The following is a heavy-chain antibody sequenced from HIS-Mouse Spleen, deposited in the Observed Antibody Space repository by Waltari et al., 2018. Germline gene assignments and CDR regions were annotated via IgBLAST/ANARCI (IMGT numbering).Heavy chain of an antibody. V-gene: IGHV2-5*02. CDR3: AHSSASSCWYPYYYYYYGMDV. CDR1: GFSLSTSGVG. D-gene: IGHD6-19*01. Sequence: QITLKESGPTLVKPTQTLTLTCTFSGFSLSTSGVGVGWIRQPPGKALEWLALIYWDEDKRYSPSLKSRLTITKDTSKTQVVLTMTNMDPVDTATYYCAHSSASSCWYPYYYYYYGMDVWGQGTTVTVSS. CDR2: IYWDEDK. J-gene: IGHJ6*02.